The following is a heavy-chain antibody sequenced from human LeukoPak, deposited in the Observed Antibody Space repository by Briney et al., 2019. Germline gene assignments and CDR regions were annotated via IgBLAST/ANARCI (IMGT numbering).Heavy chain of an antibody. CDR2: INPSGGST. Sequence: ASVKVSRKASGYTFTSYSMHWVRQAPGQGLEWMGIINPSGGSTSYAQKFQGRVTMTRDTSTSTVYMELSSLRSEDTAVYYCARDRDCSGGSCYSGFFDLWGRGTLVTVFS. D-gene: IGHD2-15*01. J-gene: IGHJ2*01. CDR3: ARDRDCSGGSCYSGFFDL. CDR1: GYTFTSYS. V-gene: IGHV1-46*01.